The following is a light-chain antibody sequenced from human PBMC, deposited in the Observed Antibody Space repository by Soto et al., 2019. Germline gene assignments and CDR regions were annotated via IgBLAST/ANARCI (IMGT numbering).Light chain of an antibody. J-gene: IGKJ5*01. CDR2: WAS. CDR3: QQYYSTPIT. CDR1: QSLLYRSDSNNY. Sequence: DIVMTQSPDSLAVYLGERATINCKSSQSLLYRSDSNNYLAWYQQKPGQPLKLLIYWASTRESGVPDRFSGSGSGTDFTLTISSLQAEDEAVYYCQQYYSTPITFGQGTRREIK. V-gene: IGKV4-1*01.